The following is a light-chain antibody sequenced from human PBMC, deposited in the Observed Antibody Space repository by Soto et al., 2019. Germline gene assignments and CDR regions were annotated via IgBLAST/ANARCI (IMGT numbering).Light chain of an antibody. Sequence: QSALTQPASVSGSPGQSITISCTGTSSDIGGYNYVSWYQHHPGKAPKLMIYEVSNRPSGVSNRFSGSKSCNTASLTISGLQAEDEADYYCSSLRVFGTGTKLTVL. CDR3: SSLRV. CDR2: EVS. V-gene: IGLV2-14*01. J-gene: IGLJ1*01. CDR1: SSDIGGYNY.